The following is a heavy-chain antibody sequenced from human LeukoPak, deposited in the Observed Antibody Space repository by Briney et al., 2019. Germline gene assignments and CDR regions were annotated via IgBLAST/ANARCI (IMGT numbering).Heavy chain of an antibody. CDR1: GGPFNRFY. CDR3: ARGVAVPGAFYYYYVMDV. V-gene: IGHV4-34*01. Sequence: SETLALPRAVYGGPFNRFYWRWIPQPPGKGLEWIGEIKHSGRTNYNPPLQRRLTQSVDPSNNQFSLKLSSVTAADTAVYYCARGVAVPGAFYYYYVMDVWGKGTRSPSPQ. J-gene: IGHJ6*04. CDR2: IKHSGRT. D-gene: IGHD2-2*01.